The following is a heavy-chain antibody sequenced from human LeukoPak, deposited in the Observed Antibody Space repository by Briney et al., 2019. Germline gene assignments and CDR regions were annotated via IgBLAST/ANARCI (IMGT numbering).Heavy chain of an antibody. CDR3: ARASPWLSNDAFDI. CDR1: GGSISSYY. J-gene: IGHJ3*02. D-gene: IGHD3-22*01. Sequence: PSETLSLTCTVSGGSISSYYWSWIRQPPGKGLEWIGYIYYSGSTNYNPSLESRVTISVDTSKNQFSLKLSSVTAADMAVYYCARASPWLSNDAFDIWGQGTMVTVSS. CDR2: IYYSGST. V-gene: IGHV4-59*01.